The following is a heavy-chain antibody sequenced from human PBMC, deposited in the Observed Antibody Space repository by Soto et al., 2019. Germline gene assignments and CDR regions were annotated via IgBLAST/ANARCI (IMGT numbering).Heavy chain of an antibody. V-gene: IGHV3-30*03. CDR2: VSHDGRNT. CDR1: GFTFSDYA. CDR3: AEGGRQWLVTSYFNY. J-gene: IGHJ4*02. D-gene: IGHD6-19*01. Sequence: VQLVESGGGVVQPGRSLRLSCAASGFTFSDYAMHWVRQAQGKGLEWVAVVSHDGRNTHYADSVKGRFTISRDSSKNTVSLEMRSLRAEDTAVYYCAEGGRQWLVTSYFNYWGQGALVTVSS.